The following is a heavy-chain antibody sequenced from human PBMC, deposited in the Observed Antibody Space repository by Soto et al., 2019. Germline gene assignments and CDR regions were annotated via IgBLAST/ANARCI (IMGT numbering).Heavy chain of an antibody. J-gene: IGHJ4*01. V-gene: IGHV3-74*01. CDR1: GFTFSTYW. CDR2: INSDVSST. D-gene: IGHD5-12*01. CDR3: ARVATRGSAFTLDDY. Sequence: GGSLTLSCAASGFTFSTYWMHWVLQAPGKGLVWVSRINSDVSSTTYADSVKGRFTISRDNANNTLYLQMNSLRADDTAVYYCARVATRGSAFTLDDYWRHGTLVTVSS.